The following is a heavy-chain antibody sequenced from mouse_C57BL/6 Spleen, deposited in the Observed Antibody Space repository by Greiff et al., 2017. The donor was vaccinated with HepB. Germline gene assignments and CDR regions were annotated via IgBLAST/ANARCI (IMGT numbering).Heavy chain of an antibody. D-gene: IGHD2-1*01. J-gene: IGHJ2*01. CDR1: GYAFSSYW. V-gene: IGHV1-80*01. Sequence: QVQLKQSGAELVKPGASVKISCKASGYAFSSYWMNWVKQRPGKGLEWIGQIYPGDGDTNYNGKFKGKATLTADKSSSTAYMQLSSLTSEDSAVYFCARRYGTPYYFDYWGQGTTLTVSS. CDR2: IYPGDGDT. CDR3: ARRYGTPYYFDY.